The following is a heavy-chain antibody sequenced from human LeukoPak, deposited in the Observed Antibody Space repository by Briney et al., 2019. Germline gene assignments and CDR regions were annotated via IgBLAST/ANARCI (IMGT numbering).Heavy chain of an antibody. CDR1: GFTFSTYN. V-gene: IGHV3-21*01. CDR3: ARVAVLDYDFWSGYRDKGYYYYYYMDV. Sequence: GGSLRLSCAASGFTFSTYNMNWVRQAPGKGLEWVSSISGSSSYIYYADSVKGRFTISRDNAKNSLYLQMNSLRAEDTAVYYCARVAVLDYDFWSGYRDKGYYYYYYMDVWGKGTTVTVSS. D-gene: IGHD3-3*01. CDR2: ISGSSSYI. J-gene: IGHJ6*03.